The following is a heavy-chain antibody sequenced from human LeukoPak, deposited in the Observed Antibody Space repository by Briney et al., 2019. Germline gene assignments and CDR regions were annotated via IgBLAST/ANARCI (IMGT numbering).Heavy chain of an antibody. CDR2: IYSGGST. Sequence: ETLSLTCAVYGGSFSGYYWSWIRQAPGKGLEWVSVIYSGGSTYYADSVKGRFTISRDNSKNTLYLQMNSLRAEDTAVYYCARVVAVAGEVDYWGQGTLVTVSS. J-gene: IGHJ4*02. CDR1: GGSFSGYY. D-gene: IGHD6-19*01. V-gene: IGHV3-53*01. CDR3: ARVVAVAGEVDY.